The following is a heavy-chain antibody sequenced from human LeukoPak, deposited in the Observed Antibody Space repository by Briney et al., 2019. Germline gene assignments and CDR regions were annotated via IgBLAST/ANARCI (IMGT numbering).Heavy chain of an antibody. CDR3: ARASRDGYNQNFDH. D-gene: IGHD5-24*01. Sequence: GESLKISCKGLGYGFSTYWNAWVRQRPGKGLEWMGIIYPGGSETRYDPSFQGQVTISADSSTSTAYLQWSSLRASDTAMYYCARASRDGYNQNFDHWGQGTLVTVSS. CDR2: IYPGGSET. CDR1: GYGFSTYW. V-gene: IGHV5-51*01. J-gene: IGHJ4*02.